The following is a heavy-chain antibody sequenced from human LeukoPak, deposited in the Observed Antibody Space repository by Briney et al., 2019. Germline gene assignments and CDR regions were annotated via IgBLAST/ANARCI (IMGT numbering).Heavy chain of an antibody. CDR2: IYRAGGT. Sequence: GGSLRLSCAASGFTFSSNYMTWVRQTPGKGLEWVSLIYRAGGTHYTASVKGRFTISRHRSKTTLYLQTNSLRGEDTGVYYCARFLGRITISGVVPYGMDVWGQGTTVTVSS. CDR1: GFTFSSNY. J-gene: IGHJ6*02. V-gene: IGHV3-53*04. CDR3: ARFLGRITISGVVPYGMDV. D-gene: IGHD3-3*01.